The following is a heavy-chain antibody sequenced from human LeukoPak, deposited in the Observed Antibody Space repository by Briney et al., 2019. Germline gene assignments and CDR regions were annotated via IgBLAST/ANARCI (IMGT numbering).Heavy chain of an antibody. Sequence: QPGGSLRLSCAASGFTFSDYWMSWVRQAPGKGLEWVANIKQDGSATYYVDSVKGRFTITRDNAKNSVLLQMNNLRADDTAVYYCVRAIAIAASYWGQGTVVTVSS. J-gene: IGHJ4*02. CDR2: IKQDGSAT. D-gene: IGHD6-13*01. CDR3: VRAIAIAASY. V-gene: IGHV3-7*04. CDR1: GFTFSDYW.